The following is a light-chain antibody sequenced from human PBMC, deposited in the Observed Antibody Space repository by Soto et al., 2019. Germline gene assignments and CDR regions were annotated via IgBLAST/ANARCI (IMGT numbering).Light chain of an antibody. V-gene: IGKV1-5*01. J-gene: IGKJ1*01. CDR2: HAS. Sequence: DILMTQSPSTLSASVGDRVTITCRASQSVSSWLAWYQQKPGKAPKLLIYHASSLESGVPSRFSGSGSGTEFTLTINSLQPDDFATYYCHQYNSFPWTFGQGTKVEIK. CDR3: HQYNSFPWT. CDR1: QSVSSW.